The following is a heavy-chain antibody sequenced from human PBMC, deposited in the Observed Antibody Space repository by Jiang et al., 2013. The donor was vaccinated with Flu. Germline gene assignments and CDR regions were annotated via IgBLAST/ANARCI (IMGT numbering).Heavy chain of an antibody. Sequence: EVKKPGSSVKVSCKASGGTFSSYAISWVRQAPGQGLEWMGGIIPIFGTANYAQKFQGRVTITADESTSTAYMELSSLRSEDTAVYYCARGGLEWELPPIYYYGMDVWGQGTTVTVSS. D-gene: IGHD1-26*01. V-gene: IGHV1-69*01. J-gene: IGHJ6*02. CDR2: IIPIFGTA. CDR3: ARGGLEWELPPIYYYGMDV. CDR1: GGTFSSYA.